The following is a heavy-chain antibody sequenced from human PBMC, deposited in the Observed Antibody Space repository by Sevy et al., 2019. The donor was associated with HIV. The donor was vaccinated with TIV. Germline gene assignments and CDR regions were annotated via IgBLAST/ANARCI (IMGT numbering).Heavy chain of an antibody. CDR2: IKGKIYDGTI. Sequence: GGSLRLSCAASGFTFSNAWMGWVRQAPGKGLEWVGRIKGKIYDGTIDYAAPVKGRFSISRDDSKNTLYLQMNSLKTEETAVYYCTTASWSQEDYYNYWGQGTLVTVSS. D-gene: IGHD6-13*01. CDR1: GFTFSNAW. J-gene: IGHJ4*02. CDR3: TTASWSQEDYYNY. V-gene: IGHV3-15*01.